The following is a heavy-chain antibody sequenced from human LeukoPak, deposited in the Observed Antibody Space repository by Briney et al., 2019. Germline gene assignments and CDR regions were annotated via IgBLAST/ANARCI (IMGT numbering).Heavy chain of an antibody. V-gene: IGHV3-48*03. J-gene: IGHJ3*02. CDR1: GFTFSSYE. D-gene: IGHD5-18*01. Sequence: PGGSLRLSCAASGFTFSSYEMNWVRQAPGKGLEWVSYISSSGSTIYYADSVKGRFTISRDNAKNSLSLLMNSLRAEDTAVYYCARDLSSRGYTYGTPAFTFDIWAKGQWSPSLQ. CDR2: ISSSGSTI. CDR3: ARDLSSRGYTYGTPAFTFDI.